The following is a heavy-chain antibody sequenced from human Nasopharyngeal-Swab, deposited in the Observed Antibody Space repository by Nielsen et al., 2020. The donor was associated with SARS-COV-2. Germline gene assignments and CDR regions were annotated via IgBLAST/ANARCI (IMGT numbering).Heavy chain of an antibody. CDR2: IINNGGST. CDR1: GFTFSNYA. CDR3: AKDGCPRSGECQFEY. J-gene: IGHJ4*02. V-gene: IGHV3-23*01. D-gene: IGHD2-15*01. Sequence: GESLNISCAASGFTFSNYAVSWVRQAPGKGLEWVSTIINNGGSTYYADAVKGRFTISRDNSKNTLYLQMDGLRVEDTAVYYCAKDGCPRSGECQFEYWGQGTLATVSS.